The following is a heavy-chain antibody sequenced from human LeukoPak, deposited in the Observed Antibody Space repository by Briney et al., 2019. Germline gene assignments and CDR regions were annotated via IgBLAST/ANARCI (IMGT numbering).Heavy chain of an antibody. CDR2: INPNSGGT. V-gene: IGHV1-2*02. CDR1: GYTFTCYY. D-gene: IGHD4/OR15-4a*01. CDR3: ARRGLTEWNAFDI. J-gene: IGHJ3*02. Sequence: GASVKVSCKASGYTFTCYYMHWVRQAPGQGLEWMGWINPNSGGTNYAQKFQGRVTMTRDTSISTAYMELSRLRSDDTAVYYCARRGLTEWNAFDIWGQGTMVTVSS.